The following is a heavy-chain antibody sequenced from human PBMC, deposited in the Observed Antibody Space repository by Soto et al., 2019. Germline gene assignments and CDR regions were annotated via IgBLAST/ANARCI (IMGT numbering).Heavy chain of an antibody. V-gene: IGHV3-9*01. J-gene: IGHJ4*02. Sequence: VQLVESGGALVQPGRSLRLSCTASGFAFEDYGMHWVRLTPGKGFEWVSGITLKGAAIGYGDSMRGRFTISRDNAKNSLFLQMNGLRTEDTALYYCAKDQGSGEIERSFDYCGQGTPVTVSA. CDR1: GFAFEDYG. D-gene: IGHD6-25*01. CDR2: ITLKGAAI. CDR3: AKDQGSGEIERSFDY.